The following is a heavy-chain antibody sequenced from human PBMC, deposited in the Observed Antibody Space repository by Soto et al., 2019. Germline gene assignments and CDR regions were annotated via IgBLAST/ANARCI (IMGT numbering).Heavy chain of an antibody. V-gene: IGHV3-30*18. J-gene: IGHJ4*02. D-gene: IGHD1-26*01. CDR3: AKSPQWGKKYYFDY. CDR1: GFTFSSYG. CDR2: ISYDGSNK. Sequence: GGSLRLSCAASGFTFSSYGMHWVRQAPGKGLEWVAVISYDGSNKYYADSVKGRFTISRDNSKNTLYLQMNSLRAEDTAVYYCAKSPQWGKKYYFDYWGQGTLVTVSS.